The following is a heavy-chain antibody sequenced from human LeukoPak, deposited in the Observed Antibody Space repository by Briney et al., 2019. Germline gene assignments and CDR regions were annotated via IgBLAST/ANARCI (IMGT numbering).Heavy chain of an antibody. Sequence: PGGSLRLSCAASGFTFDDYAMHWVRQAPGKGLEWVSGISWNSGSIGYADSVKGRFTISRDNAKNSLYLQMNSLRAEDTALYYCAKGLYGSGDDAFDIWGQGTMVTVSS. CDR2: ISWNSGSI. J-gene: IGHJ3*02. CDR3: AKGLYGSGDDAFDI. CDR1: GFTFDDYA. D-gene: IGHD3-10*01. V-gene: IGHV3-9*01.